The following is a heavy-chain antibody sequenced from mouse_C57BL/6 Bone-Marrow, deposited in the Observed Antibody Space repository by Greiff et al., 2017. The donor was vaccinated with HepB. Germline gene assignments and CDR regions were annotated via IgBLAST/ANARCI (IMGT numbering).Heavy chain of an antibody. V-gene: IGHV1-18*01. CDR2: INPNNGGT. J-gene: IGHJ2*01. CDR1: GYTFTDYN. Sequence: VQLQQSGPELVKPGASVKIPCKASGYTFTDYNMDWVKQSHGKSLEWIGDINPNNGGTIYNQKFKGKATLTVDKSSSTAYMELRSLTSEDTAVYDCARSRGYSNYYFDYWGQGTTLTVSS. D-gene: IGHD2-5*01. CDR3: ARSRGYSNYYFDY.